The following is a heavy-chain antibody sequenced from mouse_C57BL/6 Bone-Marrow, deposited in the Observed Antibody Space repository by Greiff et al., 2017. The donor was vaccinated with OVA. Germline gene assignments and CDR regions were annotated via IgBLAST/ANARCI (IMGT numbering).Heavy chain of an antibody. J-gene: IGHJ1*03. V-gene: IGHV7-1*01. CDR3: ARDNWDWYFDV. CDR1: GFTFSDFY. Sequence: DVMLVESGGGLVQSGRSLRLSCATSGFTFSDFYMEWVRQAPGKGLEWIAASRNKANDYTTGYNASLKCRFIVDSDTSKSSLYLQMNALKAEDTAIYYCARDNWDWYFDVWGTGTTVTVSS. D-gene: IGHD4-1*01. CDR2: SRNKANDYTT.